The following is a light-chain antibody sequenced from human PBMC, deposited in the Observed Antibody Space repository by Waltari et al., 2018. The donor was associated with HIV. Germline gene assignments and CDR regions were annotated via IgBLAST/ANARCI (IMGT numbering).Light chain of an antibody. CDR3: QQYYSTPPCT. Sequence: DIPITQSPSSLSASIGDRVVPTCRASQDISNSVAWYQQNPGKAPQLLLYAASRLESGVSSRFSGSGAGTEYTLTISSLQTEDFATYYGQQYYSTPPCTFGQGTKLEIK. V-gene: IGKV1-NL1*01. J-gene: IGKJ2*02. CDR1: QDISNS. CDR2: AAS.